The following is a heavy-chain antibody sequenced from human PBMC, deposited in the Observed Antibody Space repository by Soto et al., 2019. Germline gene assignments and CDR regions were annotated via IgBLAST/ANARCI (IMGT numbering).Heavy chain of an antibody. CDR3: ARGLWNDVFQY. CDR1: GGSISSGGYS. Sequence: PSETLSLTCAVSGGSISSGGYSWTWIRQPPGKGLEWIGYVHHTGSTTYNPSLKARVNISVDRPNNHFFLTLTSATAADSAIYYCARGLWNDVFQYWGRGILVTVSS. V-gene: IGHV4-30-2*01. CDR2: VHHTGST. J-gene: IGHJ1*01. D-gene: IGHD1-1*01.